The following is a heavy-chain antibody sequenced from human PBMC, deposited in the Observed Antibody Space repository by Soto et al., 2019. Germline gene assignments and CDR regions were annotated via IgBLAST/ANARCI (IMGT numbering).Heavy chain of an antibody. Sequence: EVQLVESGGGLVKPGGSLRLCCAASGFTFSNAWMNWVRQAPGKGLEWVGRIKSKTDGGTTDYAAPVKGRFTISRDDSKNTLYLQMNSLKTEDTAVYYCTTNHDYRIYYYYYGMDVWGQGTTVTVSS. CDR3: TTNHDYRIYYYYYGMDV. V-gene: IGHV3-15*07. CDR1: GFTFSNAW. CDR2: IKSKTDGGTT. D-gene: IGHD4-4*01. J-gene: IGHJ6*02.